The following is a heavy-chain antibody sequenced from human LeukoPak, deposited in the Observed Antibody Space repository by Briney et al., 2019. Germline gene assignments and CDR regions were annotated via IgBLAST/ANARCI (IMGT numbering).Heavy chain of an antibody. Sequence: SETLSLTCTVSGGSISSGDYYWSWIRQPPGEGLEWIGYIYYSGSTYYNPSLKSRVTISVDTSKNQFCLKLSSVTAADTAVYYCARDGSSSWYGEGYFDYWAREPWSPSPQ. D-gene: IGHD6-13*01. CDR3: ARDGSSSWYGEGYFDY. CDR2: IYYSGST. CDR1: GGSISSGDYY. V-gene: IGHV4-30-4*08. J-gene: IGHJ4*02.